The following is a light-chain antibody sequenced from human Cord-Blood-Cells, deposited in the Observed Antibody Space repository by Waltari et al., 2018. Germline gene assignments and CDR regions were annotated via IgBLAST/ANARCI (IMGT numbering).Light chain of an antibody. V-gene: IGLV2-14*01. CDR1: SSDVGGYNY. CDR3: SSYTSSSTLVV. CDR2: DVS. J-gene: IGLJ2*01. Sequence: QSALTQPASVSGSPGQSITISCPGTSSDVGGYNYVSWYQQHPGKAPKLKIYDVSNRPSWFSNRFSGSKSGNTASVTISGLQAEDEADYYCSSYTSSSTLVVFGGGTKLTVL.